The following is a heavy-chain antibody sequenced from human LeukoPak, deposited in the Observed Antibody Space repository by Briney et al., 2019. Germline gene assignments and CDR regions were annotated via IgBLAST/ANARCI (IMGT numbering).Heavy chain of an antibody. CDR3: ARDWGSIAARPPRGAGYYFDY. D-gene: IGHD6-6*01. J-gene: IGHJ4*02. CDR2: ISSSGSTI. V-gene: IGHV3-11*04. CDR1: GFTFSDYY. Sequence: KAGRSLRLSCAAAGFTFSDYYMSWIRQAPGKGLEWVSYISSSGSTIYYADSVKGRFTISRDNAKNSLYLQMNSLRAEDTAVYYCARDWGSIAARPPRGAGYYFDYWGQGTLVTVSS.